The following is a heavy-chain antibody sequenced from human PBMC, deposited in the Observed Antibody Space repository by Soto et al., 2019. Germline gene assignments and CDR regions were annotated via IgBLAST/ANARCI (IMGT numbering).Heavy chain of an antibody. CDR3: ATGWRVVVAATDDAFDI. J-gene: IGHJ3*02. D-gene: IGHD2-15*01. CDR2: FDPEDGET. CDR1: GYTLTELS. Sequence: GASVKVSCKVSGYTLTELSMHWVRQAPGKGLEWMGGFDPEDGETIYAQKFQGRVTMTEDTSTDTAYMELSSLRSEDTAVYYCATGWRVVVAATDDAFDIWGQGTMVTVS. V-gene: IGHV1-24*01.